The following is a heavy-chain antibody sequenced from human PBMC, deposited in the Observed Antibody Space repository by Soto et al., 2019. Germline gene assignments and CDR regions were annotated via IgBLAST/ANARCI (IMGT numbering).Heavy chain of an antibody. CDR1: GGSISSYY. V-gene: IGHV4-59*01. Sequence: LSLTCTVSGGSISSYYWSWIRQPPGKGLEWIGYIYYSGSTNYNPSLKSRVTISVDTSKNQFSLKLSSVTAADTAVYYCARFHDRPGYYYYYYGMDVWGQGTTVTVSS. J-gene: IGHJ6*02. CDR2: IYYSGST. CDR3: ARFHDRPGYYYYYYGMDV. D-gene: IGHD1-1*01.